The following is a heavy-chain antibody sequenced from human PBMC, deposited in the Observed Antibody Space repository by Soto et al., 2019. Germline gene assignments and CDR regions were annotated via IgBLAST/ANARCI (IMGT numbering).Heavy chain of an antibody. CDR3: AKEGRYNWFDP. V-gene: IGHV3-23*01. Sequence: EVQLLESGGGLVQPGGSLRLSCSASGFTFSSYAMSWVRQAPGKGLEWVAAISGSGGSTYYADSVKGRFTISGDNSKNKLYLQMNSLRADDTAVYYWAKEGRYNWFDPWGQGTLVNVS. CDR1: GFTFSSYA. J-gene: IGHJ5*02. CDR2: ISGSGGST. D-gene: IGHD2-15*01.